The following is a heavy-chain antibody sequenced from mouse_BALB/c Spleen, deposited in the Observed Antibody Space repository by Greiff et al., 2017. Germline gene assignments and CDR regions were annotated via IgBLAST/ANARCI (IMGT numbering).Heavy chain of an antibody. CDR1: GYTFTSYW. CDR2: IDPSDSET. CDR3: ARDYYGSSRIAY. V-gene: IGHV1-69*02. D-gene: IGHD1-1*01. J-gene: IGHJ3*01. Sequence: VQLQQPGAELVKPGAPVKLSCKASGYTFTSYWMNWVKQRPGRGLEWIGRIDPSDSETHYNQKFKDKATLTVDKSSSTAYIQLSSLTSEDSAVYYCARDYYGSSRIAYWGQGTLVTVSA.